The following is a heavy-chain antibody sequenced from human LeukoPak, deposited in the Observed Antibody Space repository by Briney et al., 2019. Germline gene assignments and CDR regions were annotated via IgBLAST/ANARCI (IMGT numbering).Heavy chain of an antibody. CDR1: GFTFSSYS. CDR3: ARDADEYSGYDNDY. Sequence: GGSLRLSCAASGFTFSSYSMNWVRQAPGKGLEWVSYISSSSSTIYYADSVKGRFTISRDNAKNSLYLQMSSLRAEDTAVYYCARDADEYSGYDNDYWGQGTLVTVSS. D-gene: IGHD5-12*01. V-gene: IGHV3-48*04. CDR2: ISSSSSTI. J-gene: IGHJ4*02.